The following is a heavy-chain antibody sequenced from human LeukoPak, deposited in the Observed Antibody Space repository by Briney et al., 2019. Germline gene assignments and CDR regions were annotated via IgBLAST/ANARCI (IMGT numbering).Heavy chain of an antibody. V-gene: IGHV1-8*01. CDR2: MNPNSGNS. J-gene: IGHJ4*02. Sequence: GASVKVSCKASGYTFTNYDINWVRQATGQGLEWMGYMNPNSGNSAYAQKFQDRVTITTDAPISTASMELSGLRSEDTALYYCAREGLDYWGQGTLVTVSS. CDR3: AREGLDY. CDR1: GYTFTNYD.